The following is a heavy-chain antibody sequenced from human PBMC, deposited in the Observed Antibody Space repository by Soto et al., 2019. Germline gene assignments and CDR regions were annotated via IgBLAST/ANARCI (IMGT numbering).Heavy chain of an antibody. V-gene: IGHV5-51*01. CDR1: GYSITTYW. J-gene: IGHJ6*02. CDR2: IHPGESDT. Sequence: GQALKISGTIYGYSITTYWIAWVRPMPGKGLEWMGSIHPGESDTRYSPSFQGQVTISADRSITTAYLQWSSLKASDTAMYYCARHEATYYNFYGMDVWGQGTTVSVSS. CDR3: ARHEATYYNFYGMDV.